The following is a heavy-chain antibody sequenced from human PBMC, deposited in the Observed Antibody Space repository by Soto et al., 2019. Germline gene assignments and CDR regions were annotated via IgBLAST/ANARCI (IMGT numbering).Heavy chain of an antibody. V-gene: IGHV3-66*01. CDR3: ARVGTYHWV. D-gene: IGHD1-1*01. J-gene: IGHJ4*02. Sequence: EVQLVESGGGLVQPGGSLRLSCAASGFTVSNNYMRWVRQAPGKGLEWVSLIYSGGATYYADAVKGRFTISRDNSKNTLYLQMNSLRAEDTAVYYCARVGTYHWVGGQGILVTVSS. CDR1: GFTVSNNY. CDR2: IYSGGAT.